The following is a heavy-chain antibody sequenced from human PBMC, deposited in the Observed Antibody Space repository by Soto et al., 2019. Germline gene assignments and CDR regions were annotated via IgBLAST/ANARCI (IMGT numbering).Heavy chain of an antibody. CDR3: AREGFYGDDSSRWFDP. CDR2: INHSGST. Sequence: QVQLQQWGAGLLKPSETLSLTCAVYGGSFSGYYWSWIRQPPGKGLEWIGEINHSGSTNYNPSLTSRVTISVDTSKNQFSLKLSSVTAADTAVYYCAREGFYGDDSSRWFDPWGQGTLVTVSS. J-gene: IGHJ5*02. D-gene: IGHD4-17*01. CDR1: GGSFSGYY. V-gene: IGHV4-34*01.